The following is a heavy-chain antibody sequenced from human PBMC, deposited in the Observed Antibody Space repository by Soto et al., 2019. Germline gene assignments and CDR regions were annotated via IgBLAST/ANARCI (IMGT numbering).Heavy chain of an antibody. V-gene: IGHV1-18*04. CDR3: ARDCSGGSCTHQEGAEYFQH. CDR2: ISAYNGNT. J-gene: IGHJ1*01. Sequence: GASVKVSCKASGYTFTSYGISWVRQAPGQGLEWMGWISAYNGNTNYAQKLQGRVTMTTDTSTSTAYMELRSLRSDDTAVYYCARDCSGGSCTHQEGAEYFQHWGQGTLVTVSS. D-gene: IGHD2-15*01. CDR1: GYTFTSYG.